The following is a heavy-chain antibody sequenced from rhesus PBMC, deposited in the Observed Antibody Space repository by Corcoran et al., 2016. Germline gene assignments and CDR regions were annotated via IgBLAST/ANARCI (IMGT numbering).Heavy chain of an antibody. CDR3: ARVRAAGRWYFDL. Sequence: QVQLQESGPGLLKPSETLSLTCAVSGGSISGGSCWGWIRQPPGKGLEWIGSNYISIGNPYNNPAPKSRVTISTDTSKTQFSLKLCSVTAADTAVYYCARVRAAGRWYFDLWGPGTPITISS. CDR2: NYISIGNP. D-gene: IGHD6-13*01. CDR1: GGSISGGSC. V-gene: IGHV4S7*01. J-gene: IGHJ2*01.